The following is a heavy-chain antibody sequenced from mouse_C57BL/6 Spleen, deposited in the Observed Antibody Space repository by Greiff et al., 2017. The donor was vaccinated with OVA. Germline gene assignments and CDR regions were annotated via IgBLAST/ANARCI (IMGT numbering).Heavy chain of an antibody. CDR3: ARGVYYGSSTRYFEG. CDR1: GYTFPSYW. Sequence: QVQLQQPGAELVKPGASVKMSCKASGYTFPSYWLTWVKQRPGQGLEWIGDIYPGSGSTNYNEKFKSKATLTVDTSSSTAYMPLSSLTCEDSAVYYCARGVYYGSSTRYFEGWGTGTTVTVAS. V-gene: IGHV1-55*01. J-gene: IGHJ1*03. D-gene: IGHD1-1*01. CDR2: IYPGSGST.